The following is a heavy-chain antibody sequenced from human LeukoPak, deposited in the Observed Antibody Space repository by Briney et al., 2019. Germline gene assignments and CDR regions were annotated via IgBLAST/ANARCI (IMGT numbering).Heavy chain of an antibody. D-gene: IGHD6-13*01. CDR1: GFTFPNAW. V-gene: IGHV3-15*01. CDR3: ATPGRIPEAANWFDP. Sequence: GGSLRLSCAAPGFTFPNAWMSWLRQAPGKGLEWVGHIKSRTDGGTTGYAAPVKGRFTISRDDSENTLYLQMNSLKTEDTAVYYCATPGRIPEAANWFDPWGQGTLVTVSS. J-gene: IGHJ5*02. CDR2: IKSRTDGGTT.